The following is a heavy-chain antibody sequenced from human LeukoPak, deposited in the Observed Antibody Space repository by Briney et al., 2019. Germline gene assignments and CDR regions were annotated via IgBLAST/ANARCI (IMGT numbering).Heavy chain of an antibody. CDR1: GGSISSYY. Sequence: PSETLSLTCTVSGGSISSYYWSWIRQPPGKGLEWIGYIYYSGSTNYNPSLKSRVTISVDTSKNQFSLKLSSVTAADTAVYYCARGPGSSSWYSKSNWFDPWGQGTLVTVSS. CDR2: IYYSGST. J-gene: IGHJ5*02. V-gene: IGHV4-59*01. CDR3: ARGPGSSSWYSKSNWFDP. D-gene: IGHD6-13*01.